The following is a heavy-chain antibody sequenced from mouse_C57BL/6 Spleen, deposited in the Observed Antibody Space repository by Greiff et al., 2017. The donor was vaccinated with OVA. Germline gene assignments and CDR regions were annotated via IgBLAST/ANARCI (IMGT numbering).Heavy chain of an antibody. Sequence: QVQLQQPGAELVKPGASVKLSCKASGYTFTSYWMPWVKQRPGQGLEWIGMIHPNSGSTNYNAKFKSKATLTVDKSSSTAYMQLSSLTTEDSAVYYCARDGGYFDVWGTGTTVTVSS. D-gene: IGHD2-3*01. CDR3: ARDGGYFDV. J-gene: IGHJ1*03. CDR1: GYTFTSYW. V-gene: IGHV1-64*01. CDR2: IHPNSGST.